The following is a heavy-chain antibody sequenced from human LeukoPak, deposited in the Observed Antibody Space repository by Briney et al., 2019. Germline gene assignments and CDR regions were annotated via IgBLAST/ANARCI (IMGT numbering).Heavy chain of an antibody. D-gene: IGHD3-22*01. CDR2: IYYSGST. V-gene: IGHV4-39*07. CDR3: AREEAPRDYYDSSGYPSYY. Sequence: SETLSLTCTVSGGSISSSSYYWGWIRQPPGKGLEWIGSIYYSGSTYYNPSLKSRVTISVDTSKNQFSLKLSSVTAAVTAVYYCAREEAPRDYYDSSGYPSYYWGQGTLVTVSS. J-gene: IGHJ4*02. CDR1: GGSISSSSYY.